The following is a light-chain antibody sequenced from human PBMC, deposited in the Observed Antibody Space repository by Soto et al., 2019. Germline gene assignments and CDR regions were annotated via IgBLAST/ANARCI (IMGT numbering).Light chain of an antibody. Sequence: QSVLTQPPSVSGAPGQRVTISCTGSSSNIVAGYDVHWYKQLPGTAPKLLIYGNSNRPSGVPDRFSGSKSGTSASLAITGLQAEDEADYYCQSYDSSLRVFGTGTKRTVL. CDR2: GNS. CDR3: QSYDSSLRV. J-gene: IGLJ1*01. V-gene: IGLV1-40*01. CDR1: SSNIVAGYD.